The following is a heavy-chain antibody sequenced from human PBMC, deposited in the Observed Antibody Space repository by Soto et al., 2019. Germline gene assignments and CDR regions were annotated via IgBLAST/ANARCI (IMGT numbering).Heavy chain of an antibody. D-gene: IGHD3-9*01. CDR2: VYYSGNT. CDR3: ARDLDSRSTPY. Sequence: PSETLSLTCSVSGGSISSSNYYWGWIRRPPGKGLEWIGSVYYSGNTYYNPSLKSRVTISVDTSKNQFSLKLSSVTAADTAVYYCARDLDSRSTPYWGQGTLVTVSS. V-gene: IGHV4-39*07. J-gene: IGHJ4*02. CDR1: GGSISSSNYY.